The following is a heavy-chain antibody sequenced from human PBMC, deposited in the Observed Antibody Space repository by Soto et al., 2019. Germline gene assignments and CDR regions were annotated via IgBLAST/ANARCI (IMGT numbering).Heavy chain of an antibody. CDR2: FDPEDGET. CDR1: GYTLTELS. J-gene: IGHJ5*02. CDR3: ATGGDDPFWFDP. V-gene: IGHV1-24*01. Sequence: ASVKVSCKVSGYTLTELSMHWVRQAPGKGLEWMGGFDPEDGETIYAQKFQGRVTMTEDTSTDTAYMELSSLRSEDTAVYCCATGGDDPFWFDPWGQGTLVTVSS. D-gene: IGHD5-12*01.